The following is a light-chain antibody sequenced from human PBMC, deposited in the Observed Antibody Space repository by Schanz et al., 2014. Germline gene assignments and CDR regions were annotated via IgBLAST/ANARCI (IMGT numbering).Light chain of an antibody. CDR1: SSDVGSYNL. J-gene: IGLJ2*01. CDR3: CSDAGLS. V-gene: IGLV2-23*02. CDR2: DVS. Sequence: QSALTQPASVSGSPGQSITISCTGTSSDVGSYNLVSWYQQHPGKAPKLMIYDVSKRPSGVPDRFSGSKSGNTASLTISGLQGEDEADYYFCSDAGLSFGGGTKLTVL.